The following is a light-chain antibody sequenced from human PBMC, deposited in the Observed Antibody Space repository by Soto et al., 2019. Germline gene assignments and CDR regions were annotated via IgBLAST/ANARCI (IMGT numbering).Light chain of an antibody. CDR3: SSYAGSNKSV. CDR1: SSDVGGYNY. Sequence: QSLLTQPPSASGSPGRSVTISYTGTSSDVGGYNYVSWYQQHPGKAPKLMIYEVSKRPSGVPDRFSGSKSGNTASLTVSGLQPEDEADYYCSSYAGSNKSVFGTGTKVTVL. V-gene: IGLV2-8*01. CDR2: EVS. J-gene: IGLJ1*01.